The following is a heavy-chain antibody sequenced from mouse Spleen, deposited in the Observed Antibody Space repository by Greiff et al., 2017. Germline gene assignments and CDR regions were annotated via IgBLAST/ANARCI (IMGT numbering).Heavy chain of an antibody. CDR2: ISYDGSN. V-gene: IGHV3-6*01. CDR1: GYSITSGYY. Sequence: VQLQQSGPGLVKPSQSLSLICSVTGYSITSGYYWNWIRQFPGNKLEWMGYISYDGSNNYNPSLKNRISITRDTSKNQFFLKLNSVTTEDTATYYCAKRDYYGSRGYYYDYWGQGTTLTVSS. J-gene: IGHJ2*01. CDR3: AKRDYYGSRGYYYDY. D-gene: IGHD1-1*01.